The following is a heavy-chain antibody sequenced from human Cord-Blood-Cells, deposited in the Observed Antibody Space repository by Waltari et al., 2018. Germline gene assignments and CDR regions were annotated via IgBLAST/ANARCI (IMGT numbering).Heavy chain of an antibody. Sequence: QVQLVQSGAEVKKPGASVNVSCKASGYTFTGSYMHWVRQAPGQGLEWMGWINPNSGGTNYAQKFQGWVTMTRDTSISTAYMELSRLRSDDTAVYYCARGKETVLRFLEWLFFDYWGQGTLVTVSS. D-gene: IGHD3-3*01. CDR2: INPNSGGT. CDR3: ARGKETVLRFLEWLFFDY. V-gene: IGHV1-2*04. J-gene: IGHJ4*02. CDR1: GYTFTGSY.